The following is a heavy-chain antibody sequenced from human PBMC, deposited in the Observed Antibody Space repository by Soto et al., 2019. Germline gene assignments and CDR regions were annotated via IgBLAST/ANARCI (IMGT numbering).Heavy chain of an antibody. CDR2: ISGSGGST. CDR1: GFTFSSYA. V-gene: IGHV3-23*01. J-gene: IGHJ5*02. D-gene: IGHD3-10*01. Sequence: GGSLRLSCAASGFTFSSYAMSWVRQAPGKGLEWVSAISGSGGSTYYADSVKGRFTISRDNSKNTLYLQMNSLRAEDTAVYYCAKDYYYGSGSYAHNWFDPWGQGTLVTVS. CDR3: AKDYYYGSGSYAHNWFDP.